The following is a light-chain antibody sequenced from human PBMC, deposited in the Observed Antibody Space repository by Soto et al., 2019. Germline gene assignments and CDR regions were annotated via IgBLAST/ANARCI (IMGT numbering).Light chain of an antibody. CDR1: YSNIGKNH. Sequence: QSVLTQPPSVFAAPGQRVTISCSGSYSNIGKNHISWYQVLPGSAPKVVIYNNDKRPSGISDRFSGAKSDTSATLGITGLQTGAEADYYCGTWDGKVFGTGTKLTVL. CDR3: GTWDGKV. CDR2: NND. J-gene: IGLJ1*01. V-gene: IGLV1-51*01.